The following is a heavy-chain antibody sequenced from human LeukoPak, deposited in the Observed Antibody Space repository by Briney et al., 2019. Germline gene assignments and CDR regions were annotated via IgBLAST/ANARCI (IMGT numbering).Heavy chain of an antibody. J-gene: IGHJ4*02. CDR2: INPNSGGT. CDR1: GYTFTGYY. D-gene: IGHD3-22*01. V-gene: IGHV1-2*02. CDR3: ARDYVYYYDSSGYPSADY. Sequence: AALVKVSCKASGYTFTGYYMHWVRQAPGQGLEWMGWINPNSGGTNYAQKFQGRVTMTRDTSISTAYMELSRLGSDDTAVYYCARDYVYYYDSSGYPSADYWGQGTLVTVSS.